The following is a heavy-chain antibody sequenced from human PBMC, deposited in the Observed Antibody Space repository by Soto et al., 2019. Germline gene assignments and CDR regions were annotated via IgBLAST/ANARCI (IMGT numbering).Heavy chain of an antibody. CDR1: GGSISSGGYY. D-gene: IGHD6-13*01. V-gene: IGHV4-31*03. CDR3: AREAAGTFLVDY. J-gene: IGHJ4*02. CDR2: IYYSGST. Sequence: QMQLQESGPGLVKPSQTLSLTCTVSGGSISSGGYYWSWIRQHPGKGLEWIGYIYYSGSTYYNPSLKSRVTISVDTSKNQFSLKLSSVTAADTAVYYCAREAAGTFLVDYWGQGTLVTVSS.